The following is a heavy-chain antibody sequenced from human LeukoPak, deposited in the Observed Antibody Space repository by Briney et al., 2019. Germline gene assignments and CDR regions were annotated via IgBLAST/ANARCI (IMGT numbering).Heavy chain of an antibody. CDR2: INPNSGGT. CDR1: GYTFTGYY. V-gene: IGHV1-2*02. D-gene: IGHD6-19*01. CDR3: ARDQADSSGWPQGGGRYFDY. Sequence: ASVKVSCKASGYTFTGYYMHWVRQAPGQGLEWMGWINPNSGGTNYAQKFQGRVTMTRDTSISTAYMELSRLRSDETAVYYCARDQADSSGWPQGGGRYFDYWGQGTLVTVSS. J-gene: IGHJ4*02.